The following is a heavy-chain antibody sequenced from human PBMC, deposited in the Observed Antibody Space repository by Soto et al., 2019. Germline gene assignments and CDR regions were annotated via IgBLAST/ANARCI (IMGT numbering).Heavy chain of an antibody. Sequence: SQTLSLTCAISGDSVSSNSAAWNWIRQSPSRGLEWLGRTYYRSKWYNDYAVSVKSRITINPDTSKNQFSLQLNSVTAADTAVYYCARVHWGGYSGYESPGTFDYWGQGTLVTVSS. J-gene: IGHJ4*02. CDR1: GDSVSSNSAA. D-gene: IGHD5-12*01. CDR2: TYYRSKWYN. V-gene: IGHV6-1*01. CDR3: ARVHWGGYSGYESPGTFDY.